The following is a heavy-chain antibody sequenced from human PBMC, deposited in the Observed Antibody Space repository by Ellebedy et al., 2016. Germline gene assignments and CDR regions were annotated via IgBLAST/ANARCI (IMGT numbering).Heavy chain of an antibody. V-gene: IGHV3-30-3*01. D-gene: IGHD3-10*01. Sequence: GGSLRLSCAASGFTFSNAWMNWVRQAPGKGLEWVAVISYDGSNKYYADSVKGRFTISRDNSKNTLYLQMNSLRTEDTAVYYCARPLWFGELADAFDIWGQGTMVTVSS. CDR1: GFTFSNAW. CDR2: ISYDGSNK. J-gene: IGHJ3*02. CDR3: ARPLWFGELADAFDI.